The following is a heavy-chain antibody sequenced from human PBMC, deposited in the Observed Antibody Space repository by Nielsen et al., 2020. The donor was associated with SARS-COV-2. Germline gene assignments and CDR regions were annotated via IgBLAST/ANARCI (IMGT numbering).Heavy chain of an antibody. D-gene: IGHD5-18*01. V-gene: IGHV4-59*12. CDR2: IYYSGST. J-gene: IGHJ5*02. CDR1: GAPISSYY. CDR3: ARGQLWLGWFDP. Sequence: SETLSLTCTVSGAPISSYYWSWIRQPPGKGLEWIGYIYYSGSTYYNPSLKSRVTISVDTSKNQFSLKLSSVTAADTAVYYCARGQLWLGWFDPWGQGTLVTVSS.